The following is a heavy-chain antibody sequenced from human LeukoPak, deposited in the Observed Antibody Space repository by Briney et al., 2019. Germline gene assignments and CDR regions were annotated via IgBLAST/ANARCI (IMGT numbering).Heavy chain of an antibody. V-gene: IGHV1-69*13. CDR1: GGTFISYA. J-gene: IGHJ4*02. D-gene: IGHD3-10*01. CDR2: IIPIFGTA. CDR3: ARGLWFGEFDFDY. Sequence: SVKVSCKASGGTFISYAISWVRQAPGQGLEWMGGIIPIFGTANYAQKFQGRVTITADESTSTAYMELSSLRSEDTAVYYCARGLWFGEFDFDYWGQGTLVTVSS.